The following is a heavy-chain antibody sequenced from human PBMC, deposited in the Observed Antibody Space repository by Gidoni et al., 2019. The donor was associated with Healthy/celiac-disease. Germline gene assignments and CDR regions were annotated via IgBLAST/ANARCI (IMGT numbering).Heavy chain of an antibody. CDR2: IIPIFGTG. Sequence: QVQLVQSVAAVKKPGSSVKVSCKPSGCTFSSYAISWVRQAPGQGLEWMGGIIPIFGTGNYAQKFQGRVTITTDKSTSRAYMELSSLRSEDTAVYYCATLDDYPLDYWGQGTLVTVSS. J-gene: IGHJ4*02. V-gene: IGHV1-69*06. CDR3: ATLDDYPLDY. D-gene: IGHD4-17*01. CDR1: GCTFSSYA.